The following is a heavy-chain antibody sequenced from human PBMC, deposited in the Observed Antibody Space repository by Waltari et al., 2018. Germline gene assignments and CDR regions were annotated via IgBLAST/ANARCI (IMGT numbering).Heavy chain of an antibody. D-gene: IGHD6-13*01. J-gene: IGHJ4*02. CDR1: GFTFSSYW. V-gene: IGHV3-74*03. CDR2: LNNDGGYT. Sequence: EVQLVESGGGLVQPGGSLRLSCAASGFTFSSYWMHWVRQVPGKGRVGCSRLNNDGGYTKYVNSVKGRFISSRYNAKNTLYVQMNSLRDDDTGVYYGARDRAAAGTGFDYWGQGTQVTVCS. CDR3: ARDRAAAGTGFDY.